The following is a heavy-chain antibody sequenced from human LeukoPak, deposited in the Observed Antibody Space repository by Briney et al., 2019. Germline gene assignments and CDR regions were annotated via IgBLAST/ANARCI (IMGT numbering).Heavy chain of an antibody. CDR3: TRGAGWLIDY. CDR1: GFTFSSYG. Sequence: PGGSLRLPCAASGFTFSSYGMHWVRQAPGKGLEWVAFIRYDGSNKYYADSVKGRFTISRDNSKNTLYLQMNSLRAADTAVYYCTRGAGWLIDYWGQGILVTVSS. D-gene: IGHD3-16*01. J-gene: IGHJ4*02. CDR2: IRYDGSNK. V-gene: IGHV3-30*02.